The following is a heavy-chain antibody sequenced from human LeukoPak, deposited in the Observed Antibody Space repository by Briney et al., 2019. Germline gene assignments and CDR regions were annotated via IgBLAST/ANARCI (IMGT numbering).Heavy chain of an antibody. J-gene: IGHJ4*02. D-gene: IGHD3-10*01. Sequence: GRSLRLSCATSGFTFSSYGMHWVRQAPGKGLEWVAVISYDGSNKYYADSVKGRFTISRDNSKNTLYLQMNSLRAEDTAVYYCAKGDEAYGSGSYPLIDYWGQGTLVTVSP. CDR2: ISYDGSNK. CDR1: GFTFSSYG. V-gene: IGHV3-30*18. CDR3: AKGDEAYGSGSYPLIDY.